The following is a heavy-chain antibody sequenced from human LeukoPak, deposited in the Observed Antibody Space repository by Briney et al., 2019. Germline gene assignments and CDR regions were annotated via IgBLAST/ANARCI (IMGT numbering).Heavy chain of an antibody. V-gene: IGHV3-21*01. D-gene: IGHD3-10*01. J-gene: IGHJ4*02. CDR2: ISSSSSYI. Sequence: PGGSLRLSCAASGFTFSSYSMNWVRQAPGKGLEWASSISSSSSYIYYADSVKGRFTISRDNAKNSLYLQMNSLRAEDTAVYYCARDTYYYGSGSYSISAEFDYWGQGTLVTVSS. CDR1: GFTFSSYS. CDR3: ARDTYYYGSGSYSISAEFDY.